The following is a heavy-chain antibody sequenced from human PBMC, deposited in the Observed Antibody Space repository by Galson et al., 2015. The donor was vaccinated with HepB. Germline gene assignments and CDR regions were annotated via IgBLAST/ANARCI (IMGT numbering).Heavy chain of an antibody. CDR2: TYYRSKWYN. CDR3: ARAGVVDYYGSGSYYKGPDYYYYMDV. D-gene: IGHD3-10*01. Sequence: CAISGDSVSSNSAAWNWIRQSPSRGLEWLGRTYYRSKWYNDYAVSVKSRITINPDTSKNQFSLQLNSVTPEDTAVYYCARAGVVDYYGSGSYYKGPDYYYYMDVWGKGTTVTVSS. CDR1: GDSVSSNSAA. J-gene: IGHJ6*03. V-gene: IGHV6-1*01.